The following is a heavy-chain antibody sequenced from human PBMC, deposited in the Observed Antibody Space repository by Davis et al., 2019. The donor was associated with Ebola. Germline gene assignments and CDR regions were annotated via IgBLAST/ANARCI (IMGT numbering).Heavy chain of an antibody. J-gene: IGHJ6*04. Sequence: SLMLSCAASGLTFRTYWMHCVRQAPGKGLMWVSRISGDGSNTNYADSVKGRFTISRDNVKNTLYLQMNSLRAEDTAVYYCAKSGLSFGVVKYHYGMDVWGKGTTVTVSS. CDR1: GLTFRTYW. V-gene: IGHV3-74*01. CDR2: ISGDGSNT. D-gene: IGHD3-3*01. CDR3: AKSGLSFGVVKYHYGMDV.